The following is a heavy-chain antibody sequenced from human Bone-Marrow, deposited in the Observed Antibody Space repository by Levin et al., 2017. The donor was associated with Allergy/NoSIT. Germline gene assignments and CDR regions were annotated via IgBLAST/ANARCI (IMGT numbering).Heavy chain of an antibody. CDR3: ARVGHYGGNWFDP. CDR2: INPNSGGT. Sequence: ASVKVSCKASGYTFTGYYMHWVRQAPGQGLEWMGRINPNSGGTNYAQKFQGRVTMTRDTSISTAYMELSRLRSDDTAVYYCARVGHYGGNWFDPWGQGTLVTVSS. CDR1: GYTFTGYY. D-gene: IGHD4-17*01. J-gene: IGHJ5*02. V-gene: IGHV1-2*06.